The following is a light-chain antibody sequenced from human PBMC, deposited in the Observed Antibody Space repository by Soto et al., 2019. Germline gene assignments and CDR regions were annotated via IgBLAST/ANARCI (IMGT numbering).Light chain of an antibody. CDR1: QSISSW. V-gene: IGKV1-5*03. CDR2: KAS. CDR3: QHARA. J-gene: IGKJ1*01. Sequence: DIQMTQSPSTLSASVGDRVTITCRASQSISSWLAWYQQKPGKAPKLLIYKASSLESGVPSRFSGSGSGTELTLTISRLQPDDFATYYCQHARAFGQGTKVEIK.